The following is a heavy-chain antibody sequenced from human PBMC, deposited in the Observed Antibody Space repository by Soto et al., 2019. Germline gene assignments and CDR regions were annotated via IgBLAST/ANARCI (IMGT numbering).Heavy chain of an antibody. D-gene: IGHD6-13*01. Sequence: QVPLVQSGAEVKKPGASVKVSCKASGYTFTSYDINWVRQATGQGLEWMGWMNPNSGNTGYAQKFQGRVTMTRNTSISTAYMELSSLRSEDTAVYYCAREYSSSWYEFEDYWGQGTLVTVSS. V-gene: IGHV1-8*01. CDR2: MNPNSGNT. CDR3: AREYSSSWYEFEDY. J-gene: IGHJ4*02. CDR1: GYTFTSYD.